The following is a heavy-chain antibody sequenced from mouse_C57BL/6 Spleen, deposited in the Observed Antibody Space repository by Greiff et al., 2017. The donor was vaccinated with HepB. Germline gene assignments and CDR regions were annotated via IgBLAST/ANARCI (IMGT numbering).Heavy chain of an antibody. J-gene: IGHJ2*01. Sequence: VQLQQPGAELVMPGASVKLSCKASGYTFTSYWMHWVKQRPGQGLEWIGEIDPNSGGTKYNEKFKSKATLTVDKPSSTAYMQLSSLTSEDSAVYYCARGGMVTTYFSFDYWGQGTTLTVSS. CDR3: ARGGMVTTYFSFDY. CDR2: IDPNSGGT. V-gene: IGHV1-72*01. CDR1: GYTFTSYW. D-gene: IGHD2-1*01.